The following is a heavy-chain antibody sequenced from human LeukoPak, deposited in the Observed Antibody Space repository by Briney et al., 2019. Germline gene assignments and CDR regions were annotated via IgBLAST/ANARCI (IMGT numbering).Heavy chain of an antibody. D-gene: IGHD6-13*01. V-gene: IGHV3-7*01. CDR2: IKQDGGEK. CDR1: GFTFSSYW. J-gene: IGHJ3*02. Sequence: PGGSLRLSCAASGFTFSSYWMSWVRQAPGKGLEWVANIKQDGGEKYYVDSVKGRFTISRDNAKNSLYLQMNSLRAEDTAVYYCARVPYSSSWYGGAFDIWGQGTMVTVSS. CDR3: ARVPYSSSWYGGAFDI.